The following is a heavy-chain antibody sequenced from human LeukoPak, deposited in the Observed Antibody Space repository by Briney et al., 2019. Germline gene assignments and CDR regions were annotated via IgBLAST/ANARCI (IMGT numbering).Heavy chain of an antibody. D-gene: IGHD1-26*01. CDR3: ARPYSGSYYGLLWDTWFDP. Sequence: SSVKVSCKPSCYTFPRYVISWVRQPAAQGLEGVGWISAYSGHTNSAQKLQGRVTMTTDTSTSTAYMELRRLRSDDSAVYYCARPYSGSYYGLLWDTWFDPWGEGTLVTVSS. J-gene: IGHJ5*02. CDR2: ISAYSGHT. CDR1: CYTFPRYV. V-gene: IGHV1-18*01.